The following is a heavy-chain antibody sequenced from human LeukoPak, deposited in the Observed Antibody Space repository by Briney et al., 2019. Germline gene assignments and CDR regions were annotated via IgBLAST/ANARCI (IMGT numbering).Heavy chain of an antibody. J-gene: IGHJ4*02. CDR3: AKEPVGATEGQLDY. CDR1: GFTFGNYA. D-gene: IGHD1-26*01. V-gene: IGHV3-23*01. CDR2: ISADASST. Sequence: PGGSLRLSCEASGFTFGNYAMSWVRQAPGKGLEWVSAISADASSTYYADSVEGRFTISRYNSKNALFLQMNSLRAEDTAVYYCAKEPVGATEGQLDYWGQGTLVTVSS.